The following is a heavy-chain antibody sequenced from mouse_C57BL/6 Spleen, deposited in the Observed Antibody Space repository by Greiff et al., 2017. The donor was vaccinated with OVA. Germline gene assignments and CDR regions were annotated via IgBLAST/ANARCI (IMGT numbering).Heavy chain of an antibody. D-gene: IGHD2-4*01. J-gene: IGHJ4*01. CDR1: GFSLTSYG. CDR3: ARYYDYDGYYAMDY. V-gene: IGHV2-2*01. CDR2: IWSGGST. Sequence: QVQLQQSGPGLVQPSQSLSITCTVSGFSLTSYGVHWVRQSPGKGLEWLGVIWSGGSTDYNAAFISRLSISKDNSKSQVFFKMNSLQADDTAIYDCARYYDYDGYYAMDYWGQGTSVTVSS.